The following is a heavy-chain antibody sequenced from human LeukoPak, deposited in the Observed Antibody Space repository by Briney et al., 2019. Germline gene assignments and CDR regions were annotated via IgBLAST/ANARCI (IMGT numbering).Heavy chain of an antibody. CDR1: GFTFSSYW. CDR3: ARDGYKEWELEALDY. J-gene: IGHJ4*02. CDR2: IREDGGEK. V-gene: IGHV3-7*01. D-gene: IGHD1-26*01. Sequence: GGSLRLSCAASGFTFSSYWMRWVRQAPGEGLEWVASIREDGGEKYYVDSVKGRFTISRDNAKNSLYLQMNSLRAEDTAVYYCARDGYKEWELEALDYWGQGTLVTVSS.